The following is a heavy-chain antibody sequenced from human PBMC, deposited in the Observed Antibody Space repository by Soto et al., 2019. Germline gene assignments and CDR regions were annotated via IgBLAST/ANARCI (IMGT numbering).Heavy chain of an antibody. CDR3: ARHVRPRYYYYGMDV. D-gene: IGHD2-8*01. CDR2: IDPSDSYT. J-gene: IGHJ6*02. CDR1: GYNFTSYW. V-gene: IGHV5-10-1*01. Sequence: PGESLKISCKGSGYNFTSYWISWVRQMPGRGLEWMGKIDPSDSYTNYSPSFQGHVTISVDKSISTAYLQWSSLKASDTAMYYCARHVRPRYYYYGMDVWGQGTTVTVS.